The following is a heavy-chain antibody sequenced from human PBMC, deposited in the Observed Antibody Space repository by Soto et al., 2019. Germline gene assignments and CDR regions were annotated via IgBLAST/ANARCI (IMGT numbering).Heavy chain of an antibody. D-gene: IGHD2-15*01. CDR1: GYTFTSYG. V-gene: IGHV1-18*01. CDR2: ISAYNGNT. J-gene: IGHJ3*02. Sequence: ASVKVSCKASGYTFTSYGISWVRQAPGQELEWMGWISAYNGNTNYAQKLQGRVTMTTDTSTSTAYMELRSLRSDDTAVYYCARDHLPGYCSGGSCYSHFDAFDIWGQGTMVTVSS. CDR3: ARDHLPGYCSGGSCYSHFDAFDI.